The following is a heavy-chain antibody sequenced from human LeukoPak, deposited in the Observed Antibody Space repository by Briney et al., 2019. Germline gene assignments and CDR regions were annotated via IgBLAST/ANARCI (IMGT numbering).Heavy chain of an antibody. CDR3: ARRQAPEKYYDFWSGYSDAFDI. CDR2: IYHSGST. D-gene: IGHD3-3*01. Sequence: SETLSLTCTVSGGSISSYYWSWIRQPPGKGLEWIGYIYHSGSTNYNPSLKSRVTISVDTSKNQFSLKLSSVTAADTAVYYCARRQAPEKYYDFWSGYSDAFDIWGQGTMVTVSS. CDR1: GGSISSYY. J-gene: IGHJ3*02. V-gene: IGHV4-59*01.